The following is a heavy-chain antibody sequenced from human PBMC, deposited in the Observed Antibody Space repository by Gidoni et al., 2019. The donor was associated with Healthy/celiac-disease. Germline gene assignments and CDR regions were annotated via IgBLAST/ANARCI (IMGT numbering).Heavy chain of an antibody. D-gene: IGHD6-19*01. V-gene: IGHV4-31*03. Sequence: QVQLQESGPGLVKPSQTLSLTCTVSGGSISRGGYYWSWIRQHPGKGLEWIGYIYYSGSTYYNPSLKSRVTISVDTSKNQFSLKLSSVTAADTAVYYCARHNSSGWYPYWYFDLWGRGTLVTVSS. CDR2: IYYSGST. CDR1: GGSISRGGYY. CDR3: ARHNSSGWYPYWYFDL. J-gene: IGHJ2*01.